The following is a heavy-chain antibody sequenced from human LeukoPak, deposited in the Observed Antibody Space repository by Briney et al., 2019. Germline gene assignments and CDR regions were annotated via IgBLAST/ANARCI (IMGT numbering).Heavy chain of an antibody. J-gene: IGHJ4*02. CDR3: ARVPLYYGSGSRDGHDY. CDR2: IYTSGST. CDR1: GGSISSGSYY. V-gene: IGHV4-61*02. D-gene: IGHD3-10*01. Sequence: SETPSLTCTVSGGSISSGSYYWSWIRQPAGKGLEWIGRIYTSGSTNYNPSLKSRVTISVDTSKNQFSLKLSSVTAADTAVYYCARVPLYYGSGSRDGHDYWGQGTLVTVSS.